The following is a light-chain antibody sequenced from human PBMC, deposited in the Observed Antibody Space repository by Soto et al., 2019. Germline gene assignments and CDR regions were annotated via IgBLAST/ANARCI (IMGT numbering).Light chain of an antibody. CDR2: GAS. CDR1: QSVAND. J-gene: IGKJ1*01. Sequence: EIVMTQSPATLSVSPGERATLSCRASQSVANDLAWYQHKPGQAPRLLTHGASTRATGIPARFSGVGSGTEFTLTISSLQSEDFGIYYCQKYNQWPWTFGPGTKVDIK. V-gene: IGKV3-15*01. CDR3: QKYNQWPWT.